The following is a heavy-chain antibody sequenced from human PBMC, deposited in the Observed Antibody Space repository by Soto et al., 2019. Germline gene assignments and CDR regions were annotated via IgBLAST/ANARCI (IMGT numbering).Heavy chain of an antibody. D-gene: IGHD6-13*01. CDR1: GFAFSSYA. CDR3: AKDRSYAIAAYGMDV. CDR2: ISGSGGST. V-gene: IGHV3-23*01. Sequence: GGSLRLSCAASGFAFSSYAMSWVRQAPGKGLEWVSAISGSGGSTYYADSVKGRFTISRDNSKNTLYLQMNSLRAEDTAVYYCAKDRSYAIAAYGMDVWGQGTTVTVSS. J-gene: IGHJ6*02.